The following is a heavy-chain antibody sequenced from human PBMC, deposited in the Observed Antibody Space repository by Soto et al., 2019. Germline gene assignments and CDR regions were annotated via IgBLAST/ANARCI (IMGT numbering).Heavy chain of an antibody. V-gene: IGHV3-30*18. CDR3: AKDNSPGAFDI. D-gene: IGHD1-20*01. CDR1: GCTIIGYG. J-gene: IGHJ3*02. Sequence: SLRLCWAASGCTIIGYGMLWVRQAPGKGLEWVAVISYDGSNKYYADSVKGRFTISRDNSKNTLYLQMNSLRADDTAVYYCAKDNSPGAFDIWGQGTMVTVSS. CDR2: ISYDGSNK.